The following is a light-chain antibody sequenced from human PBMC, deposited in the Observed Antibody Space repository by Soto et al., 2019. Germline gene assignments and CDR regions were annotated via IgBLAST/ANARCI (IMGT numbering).Light chain of an antibody. CDR3: SSFTSSNTYV. J-gene: IGLJ1*01. V-gene: IGLV2-18*02. Sequence: QSALTQPPSVSGSPGQSVAISCTGTSSDIGAYNRVSWYQQPPGTAPKLMIYDVNNRPSGVPDRFSGSKSGNTASLTISGLQADDEADYYRSSFTSSNTYVFGTGTKLTVL. CDR1: SSDIGAYNR. CDR2: DVN.